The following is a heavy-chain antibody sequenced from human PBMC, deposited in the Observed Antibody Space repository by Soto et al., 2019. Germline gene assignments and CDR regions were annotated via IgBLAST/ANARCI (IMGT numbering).Heavy chain of an antibody. Sequence: GGSLRLSCAASGFTFSSYAMSWVRQAPGKGLEWVSAISGSGGSTYYADSVKGRFTISRDNSKNTLYLQMNSLRAEDTAVYYCAPGSGALAAAGRAAYNWFDPWGQGTLVTVSS. CDR3: APGSGALAAAGRAAYNWFDP. D-gene: IGHD6-13*01. V-gene: IGHV3-23*01. J-gene: IGHJ5*02. CDR2: ISGSGGST. CDR1: GFTFSSYA.